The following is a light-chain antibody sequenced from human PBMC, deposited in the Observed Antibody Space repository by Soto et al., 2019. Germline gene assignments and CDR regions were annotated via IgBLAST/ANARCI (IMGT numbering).Light chain of an antibody. CDR3: QHYAAQSPWT. V-gene: IGKV1-5*03. CDR1: QSILNTW. CDR2: KAS. Sequence: DVQMTQSPSTLSASVGDKVTITCRASQSILNTWLAWFQQRPGKAPTVLIYKASTLARGVSSRFSGSGSGTEFTLTITNLQPDDFATYFCQHYAAQSPWTFGQGTRVE. J-gene: IGKJ1*01.